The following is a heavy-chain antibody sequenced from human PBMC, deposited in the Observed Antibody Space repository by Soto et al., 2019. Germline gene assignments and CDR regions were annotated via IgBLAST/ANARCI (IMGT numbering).Heavy chain of an antibody. V-gene: IGHV3-30-3*01. CDR2: ISYDGSNK. D-gene: IGHD2-2*01. J-gene: IGHJ4*02. CDR3: ARGSSTEMEENDY. CDR1: GFTFSSYA. Sequence: PGGSLRLSCAASGFTFSSYAMHWVRQAPGKGLEWVAVISYDGSNKYYADSVKGRFTISRDNSKNTLYLQMNSLRAEDTAVYYCARGSSTEMEENDYWGQGTLVTVSS.